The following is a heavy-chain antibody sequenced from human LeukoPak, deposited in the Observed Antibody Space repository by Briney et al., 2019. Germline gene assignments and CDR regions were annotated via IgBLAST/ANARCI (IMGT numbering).Heavy chain of an antibody. J-gene: IGHJ3*02. CDR1: GYTLTELS. D-gene: IGHD4-17*01. V-gene: IGHV1-18*01. CDR3: ASKTTVTMDAFDI. Sequence: ASVKVSCKVSGYTLTELSMHWVRQAPGQGLEWMGWISAYNGNTNYAQKLQGRVTMTTDTFTTTAYMELRSLRSDDTAVYYCASKTTVTMDAFDIWGQGTMVTVSS. CDR2: ISAYNGNT.